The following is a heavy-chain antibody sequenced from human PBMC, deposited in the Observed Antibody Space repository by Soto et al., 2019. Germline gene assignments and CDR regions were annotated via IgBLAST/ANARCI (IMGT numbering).Heavy chain of an antibody. J-gene: IGHJ4*02. V-gene: IGHV3-11*01. CDR3: ARDSRRYNWNAEFDY. D-gene: IGHD1-20*01. CDR1: GFTFSDYY. Sequence: GGSLRLSCAASGFTFSDYYMSWIRQAPGKGLEWVSYISSSGSTIYYADSVKGRFTISRDNAKNSLYLQMNSLRAEDTAVYYCARDSRRYNWNAEFDYWGQGTLVTVSS. CDR2: ISSSGSTI.